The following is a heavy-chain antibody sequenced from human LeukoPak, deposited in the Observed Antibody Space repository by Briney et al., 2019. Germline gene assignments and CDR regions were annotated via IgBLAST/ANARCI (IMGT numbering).Heavy chain of an antibody. CDR1: GYTFTSYG. CDR2: IIPIFGTS. Sequence: SVKVSCKASGYTFTSYGISWVRQAPGQGLEWMGGIIPIFGTSNYAQKFQGRVTITADKSTSTAYMELSSLRSEDTAVYYCATEKRFGNSAVDYWGQGTLVTVSS. V-gene: IGHV1-69*06. J-gene: IGHJ4*02. CDR3: ATEKRFGNSAVDY. D-gene: IGHD4-23*01.